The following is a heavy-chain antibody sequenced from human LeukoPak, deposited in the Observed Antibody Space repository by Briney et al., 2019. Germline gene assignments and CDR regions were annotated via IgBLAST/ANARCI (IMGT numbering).Heavy chain of an antibody. Sequence: GEPLKISCKGSGYSFTIYWIGWVRQMPGKGLEWMGIIYPGDSDTRYSPSFQGQVTISVDKYISTAYLQWSSLKASDTAMYYCARHFYYDSSGSWSIDYWGQGTLVTVSS. CDR1: GYSFTIYW. J-gene: IGHJ4*02. CDR2: IYPGDSDT. CDR3: ARHFYYDSSGSWSIDY. V-gene: IGHV5-51*01. D-gene: IGHD3-22*01.